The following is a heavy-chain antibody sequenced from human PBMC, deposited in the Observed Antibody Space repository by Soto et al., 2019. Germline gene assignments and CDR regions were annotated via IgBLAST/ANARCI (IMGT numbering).Heavy chain of an antibody. V-gene: IGHV3-21*01. Sequence: GGSLSLSCAASGFTFSGYTMNWVRQPPGQGLEWVSSITSSGNFIYYADSVKGRFTISRDNANQSVSLQMNSLRAEDTAVYYCARETSFSDNSGPWGQGTLVTVS. CDR1: GFTFSGYT. D-gene: IGHD3-22*01. J-gene: IGHJ4*02. CDR3: ARETSFSDNSGP. CDR2: ITSSGNFI.